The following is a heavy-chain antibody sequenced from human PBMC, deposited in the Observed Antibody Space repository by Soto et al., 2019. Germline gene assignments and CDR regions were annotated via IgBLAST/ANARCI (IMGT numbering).Heavy chain of an antibody. CDR3: VRMNADSYQFYYAMDV. V-gene: IGHV2-26*01. CDR1: GFSLTTGRMG. J-gene: IGHJ6*02. CDR2: IFSDAER. D-gene: IGHD2-2*01. Sequence: QVTLKESGPVLVKPTETLTLTCTVSGFSLTTGRMGVSWIRQPPGKALDWLAHIFSDAERSYSTSMQSRLTISKDTSGSQVVLSMTNVDPVDTGTYYCVRMNADSYQFYYAMDVWGHGTTVTVSS.